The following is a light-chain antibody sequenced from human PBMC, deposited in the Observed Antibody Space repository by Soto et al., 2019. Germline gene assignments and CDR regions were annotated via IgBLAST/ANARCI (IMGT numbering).Light chain of an antibody. V-gene: IGKV3-20*01. CDR1: QSVSSSY. CDR3: QQYGSSPRGT. Sequence: EIVLTQSPGTLSLSPGERATLSCRASQSVSSSYLAWYQQKPGQAPRLVIYGASSRATGIPDRISGSGSGTDFTLTISRLEPEDCAVYYCQQYGSSPRGTFGQGTKVEIK. J-gene: IGKJ1*01. CDR2: GAS.